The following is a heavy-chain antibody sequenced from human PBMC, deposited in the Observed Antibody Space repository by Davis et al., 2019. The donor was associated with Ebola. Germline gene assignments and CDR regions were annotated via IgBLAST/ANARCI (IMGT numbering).Heavy chain of an antibody. CDR1: GYTFTGYN. J-gene: IGHJ4*02. CDR2: MGGISGAI. CDR3: VRGGSRGGDY. V-gene: IGHV3-21*01. D-gene: IGHD3-16*01. Sequence: SCKASGYTFTGYNIHWVRQAPGKGLEWVSSMGGISGAIFYAESVRGRFTISRDNAKNSLYLQMNSLRVDDTAVYYCVRGGSRGGDYWGQGTLATVSS.